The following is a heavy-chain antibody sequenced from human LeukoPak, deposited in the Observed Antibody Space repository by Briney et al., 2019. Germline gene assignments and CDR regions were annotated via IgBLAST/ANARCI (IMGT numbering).Heavy chain of an antibody. V-gene: IGHV3-30*02. CDR3: AKDLGYCSSTSCRDFDY. J-gene: IGHJ4*02. Sequence: PGGSLRLSCAASGFTFSSYGMHWVRQAPGKGLEWVAFIRYDGSNKYYADSVKGRFTISRDNSKNTLYLQMNSLRAEDTAVYYCAKDLGYCSSTSCRDFDYWGQGTLVTVSS. CDR2: IRYDGSNK. D-gene: IGHD2-2*01. CDR1: GFTFSSYG.